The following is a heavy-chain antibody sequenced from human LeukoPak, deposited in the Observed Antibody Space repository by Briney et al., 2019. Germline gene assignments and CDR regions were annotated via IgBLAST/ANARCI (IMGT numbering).Heavy chain of an antibody. CDR2: ISPDGAKA. CDR1: GFTFSSYA. D-gene: IGHD4-17*01. V-gene: IGHV3-23*01. J-gene: IGHJ5*02. Sequence: GGSLRLSCAASGFTFSSYAMSWVRQAPGKGLEWVSRISPDGAKADYADSVKGRFTVSRDNAQNTLYLQMNSLRAEDSAAYFCARNFDYGDYLWGQGTLVTVSS. CDR3: ARNFDYGDYL.